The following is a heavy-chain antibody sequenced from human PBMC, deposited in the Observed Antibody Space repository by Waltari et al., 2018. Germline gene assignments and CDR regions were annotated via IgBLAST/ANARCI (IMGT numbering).Heavy chain of an antibody. CDR1: GGSISSGDYY. V-gene: IGHV4-30-4*08. Sequence: QVQLQESGPGLVKPSQTLSLTCTVSGGSISSGDYYWSWIRQPPGKSLEWIGYIYYSGSTYYNPSLKSRVTIAVDTSKTQFTLKLSSVTAADTAVYYWARDHGPIAEGYNYYYYGMDVWGQGTTVTVSS. D-gene: IGHD6-13*01. CDR2: IYYSGST. CDR3: ARDHGPIAEGYNYYYYGMDV. J-gene: IGHJ6*02.